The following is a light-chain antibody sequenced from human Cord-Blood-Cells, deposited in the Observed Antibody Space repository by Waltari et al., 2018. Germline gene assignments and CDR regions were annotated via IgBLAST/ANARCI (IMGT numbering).Light chain of an antibody. CDR1: SSDVGGYNY. CDR3: SSYTSSAWV. J-gene: IGLJ3*02. Sequence: QSALTQPASVSGSPGQSITISCTGTSSDVGGYNYVSWYQQHPHKAPPLMIYDVSKRPSGVSNRFSGSKSGNTASLTISGLQAEDEADYYCSSYTSSAWVFGGGTKLTVL. CDR2: DVS. V-gene: IGLV2-14*01.